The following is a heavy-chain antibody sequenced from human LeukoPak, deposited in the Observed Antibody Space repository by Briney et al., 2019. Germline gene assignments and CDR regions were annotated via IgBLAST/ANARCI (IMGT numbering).Heavy chain of an antibody. CDR2: ISAYNGNT. Sequence: ASVKVSCKASGYTFTSYGISWVRQAPGQGLEWMGWISAYNGNTNYAQKLQGRVTMTTDTSTSTAYMELRSLRSDDTAVYYCARDPYYDFWSGYYYYYGMDVWGQGTTVTVPS. D-gene: IGHD3-3*01. J-gene: IGHJ6*02. V-gene: IGHV1-18*01. CDR3: ARDPYYDFWSGYYYYYGMDV. CDR1: GYTFTSYG.